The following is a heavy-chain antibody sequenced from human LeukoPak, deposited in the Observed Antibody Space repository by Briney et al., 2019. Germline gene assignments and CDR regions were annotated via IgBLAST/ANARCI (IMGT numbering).Heavy chain of an antibody. Sequence: SETLSLTCTVSGGSISSSGYYWGWIRQPPGKGLEWIGEINHSGSTNYNPSLKSRVTISVDTSKNQFSLKLSSVTAADTAVYYCARGPRITIFGVVTKPYNWFDPWGQGTLVTVSS. CDR1: GGSISSSGYY. V-gene: IGHV4-39*07. D-gene: IGHD3-3*01. CDR2: INHSGST. J-gene: IGHJ5*02. CDR3: ARGPRITIFGVVTKPYNWFDP.